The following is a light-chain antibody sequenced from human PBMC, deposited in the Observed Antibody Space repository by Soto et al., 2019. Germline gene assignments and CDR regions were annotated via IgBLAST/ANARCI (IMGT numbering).Light chain of an antibody. V-gene: IGLV2-14*01. CDR1: SSDVGYYNY. Sequence: QSALTQPASVSGSPGQSITISCSGTSSDVGYYNYVSWYQQHPGKAPQLMMYEVSNRPSGVSNRFSGSKSVNTASLTISGLQAEDGADYYCSSYTSSTTLIFGGGTKVTVL. J-gene: IGLJ2*01. CDR2: EVS. CDR3: SSYTSSTTLI.